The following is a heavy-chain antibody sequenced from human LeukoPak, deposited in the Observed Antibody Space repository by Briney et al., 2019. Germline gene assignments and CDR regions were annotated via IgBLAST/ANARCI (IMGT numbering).Heavy chain of an antibody. CDR3: ARASYSYDINGWVPFDY. D-gene: IGHD3-22*01. Sequence: SETLSLTCTVSGGSISTYYWSWIRQPPGKGLEWIGRIHTSGSTNYNPSLKSRVTISGDTSKNQFSLRLSSVTAADTAVYYCARASYSYDINGWVPFDYWGQGTLVTVSS. CDR2: IHTSGST. J-gene: IGHJ4*02. V-gene: IGHV4-4*08. CDR1: GGSISTYY.